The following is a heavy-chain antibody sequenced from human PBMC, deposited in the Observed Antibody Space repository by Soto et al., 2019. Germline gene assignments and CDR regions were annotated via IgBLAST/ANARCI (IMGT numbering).Heavy chain of an antibody. D-gene: IGHD3-3*01. CDR3: TIFDS. V-gene: IGHV3-64D*08. CDR1: GFDFSTYA. J-gene: IGHJ4*02. Sequence: EVQLVESGGGLVQPGGSLRLSCSASGFDFSTYAIHWVRQAPGKRLEYVSAISPNGGKAYYVDSVRGRFTISRDNSMNTLYLQLSSLRAEDTAVYYCTIFDSWGQGTLVTVSS. CDR2: ISPNGGKA.